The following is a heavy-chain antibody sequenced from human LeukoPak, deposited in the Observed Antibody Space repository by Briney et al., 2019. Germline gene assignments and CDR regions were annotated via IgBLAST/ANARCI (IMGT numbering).Heavy chain of an antibody. CDR2: IYDSGTK. V-gene: IGHV4-39*02. CDR1: GGSISSNF. J-gene: IGHJ6*03. D-gene: IGHD5-18*01. Sequence: KASETLSLTCSVSGGSISSNFWDWFRQSPGKGLEWIGTIYDSGTKYYNPSLKSRVTISVDTSKNHLSLRLSSVTAADTAVYYCVRRVDTTRGYYYFYMDVWGKGTTVTVSS. CDR3: VRRVDTTRGYYYFYMDV.